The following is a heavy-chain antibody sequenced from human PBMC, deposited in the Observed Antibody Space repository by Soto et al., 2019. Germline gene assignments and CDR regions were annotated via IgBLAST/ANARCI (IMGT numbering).Heavy chain of an antibody. CDR2: INHSGST. D-gene: IGHD3-3*01. J-gene: IGHJ6*02. V-gene: IGHV4-34*01. CDR1: GGSCSGCC. Sequence: SETLSLTCAVYGGSCSGCCWSWIRQPPGKGLEWIGEINHSGSTNYNQSLKSRVTISVDTSKNPFSLKLSSVTAADTAVYYCARAITIFGVVIPYYYYGMDVWGQGPTIAVSS. CDR3: ARAITIFGVVIPYYYYGMDV.